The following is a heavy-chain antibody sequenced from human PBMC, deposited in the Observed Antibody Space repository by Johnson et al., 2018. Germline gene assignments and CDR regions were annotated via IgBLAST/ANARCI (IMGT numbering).Heavy chain of an antibody. CDR3: AREGYYESSGYYLLEDAFDF. D-gene: IGHD3-22*01. Sequence: VQSGRSLRFSCAASGFTFDDYVMHWVRQTPGKGLEWVSGISWNSGNIGYADSVKGRFTISRDNAKISLHLQMNSLRVEDTAVYYCAREGYYESSGYYLLEDAFDFWGQGTMVTVSS. J-gene: IGHJ3*01. V-gene: IGHV3-9*01. CDR2: ISWNSGNI. CDR1: GFTFDDYV.